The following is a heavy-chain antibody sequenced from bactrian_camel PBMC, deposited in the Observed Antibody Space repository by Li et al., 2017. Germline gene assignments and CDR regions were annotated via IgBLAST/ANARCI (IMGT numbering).Heavy chain of an antibody. Sequence: DVQLVESGGGSVQAGGSLKLSCAASGFLFSSFSNCGMGWHRQAPGKGLEWVSGINSDGGSTYYADSVKGRFTISGDNAKNTVSLQLNSLKTEDTAVYYCVADDRWHLPDNYWGQGTQVTVS. CDR2: INSDGGST. D-gene: IGHD7*01. CDR1: GFLFSSFSNCG. J-gene: IGHJ4*01. V-gene: IGHV3S40*01. CDR3: VADDRWHLPDNY.